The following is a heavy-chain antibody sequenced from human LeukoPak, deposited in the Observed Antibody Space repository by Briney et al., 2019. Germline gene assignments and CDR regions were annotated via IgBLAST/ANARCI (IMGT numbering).Heavy chain of an antibody. V-gene: IGHV1-2*02. CDR2: IKPSSGGT. CDR1: GYTFTGYY. Sequence: ASVKVSCTASGYTFTGYYMHWVRQAPGQGLEWMGWIKPSSGGTNYAQNFQGRVTMTRDTSINTAYMELSRLRSDDTAVYYCARDLMVRGPMDVWGKGTTVTVSS. D-gene: IGHD3-10*01. J-gene: IGHJ6*03. CDR3: ARDLMVRGPMDV.